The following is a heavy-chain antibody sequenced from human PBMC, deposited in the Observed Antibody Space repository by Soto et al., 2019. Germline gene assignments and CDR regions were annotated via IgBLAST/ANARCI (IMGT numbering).Heavy chain of an antibody. V-gene: IGHV1-18*01. Sequence: GASVKVSCKASGYTFTSYGISWVRQAPGQGLEWMGWISAYNGNTNYAQKLQGRVTMTTDTSTSTAYMELRSLRSDDTAVYYCASGPLILEWLLPHYWGQGTLVTVSS. CDR2: ISAYNGNT. CDR1: GYTFTSYG. D-gene: IGHD3-3*01. CDR3: ASGPLILEWLLPHY. J-gene: IGHJ4*02.